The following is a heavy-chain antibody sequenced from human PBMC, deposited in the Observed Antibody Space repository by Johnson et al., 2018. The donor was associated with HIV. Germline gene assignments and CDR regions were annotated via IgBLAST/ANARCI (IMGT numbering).Heavy chain of an antibody. CDR2: IKQDGSEK. V-gene: IGHV3-7*03. J-gene: IGHJ3*02. Sequence: MLLVESGGGLVQPGGSLRLSCAASGFTFSSYWMSWVRQAPGKGLEWVANIKQDGSEKYYVDSVKGRFTISRDNAKNSLSLQMNSLRVEDTAVYYCAKAWELLGRRAALDIWGQGTMVTVSS. CDR1: GFTFSSYW. CDR3: AKAWELLGRRAALDI. D-gene: IGHD1-26*01.